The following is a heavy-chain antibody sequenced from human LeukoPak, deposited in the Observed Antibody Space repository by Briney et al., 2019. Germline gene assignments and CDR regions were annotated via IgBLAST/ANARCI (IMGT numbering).Heavy chain of an antibody. J-gene: IGHJ6*03. V-gene: IGHV7-4-1*02. Sequence: ASVKVSCKASRYTFTSYAMNWVRQAPGQGLEWMGWINTSTGNPTYAQGFTGRFVFSLDTSVSTAYLQISSLKAEDTAVYYCARKIYGERYYYMDVWGKGTTVTVSS. D-gene: IGHD4-17*01. CDR2: INTSTGNP. CDR1: RYTFTSYA. CDR3: ARKIYGERYYYMDV.